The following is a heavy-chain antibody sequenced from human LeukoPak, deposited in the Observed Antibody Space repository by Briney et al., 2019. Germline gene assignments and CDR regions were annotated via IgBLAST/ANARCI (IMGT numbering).Heavy chain of an antibody. J-gene: IGHJ4*02. Sequence: SETLSLTCTDSGGSISSSSYYWGWIRQPPGKGLEWIGSIYYSGSTYYNPSLKSRVTISVDTSKNQFSLKLSSVTAADTAVYYCARLGSGDYVDYWGQGTLVTVSS. CDR1: GGSISSSSYY. V-gene: IGHV4-39*01. D-gene: IGHD3-10*01. CDR2: IYYSGST. CDR3: ARLGSGDYVDY.